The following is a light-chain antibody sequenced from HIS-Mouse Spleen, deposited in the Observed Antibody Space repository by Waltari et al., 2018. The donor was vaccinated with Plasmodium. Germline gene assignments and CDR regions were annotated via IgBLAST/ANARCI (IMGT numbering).Light chain of an antibody. CDR3: QQYGSSSWT. Sequence: IVLTQSPGTLYLSPGESATLSCRASQSVSSSYLAWYQQKPGQAPRLLIYGASSRATGIPDRFSGSGSGTDFTLTISRLEPEDFAVYYCQQYGSSSWTFGQGTKVEIK. J-gene: IGKJ1*01. CDR2: GAS. V-gene: IGKV3-20*01. CDR1: QSVSSSY.